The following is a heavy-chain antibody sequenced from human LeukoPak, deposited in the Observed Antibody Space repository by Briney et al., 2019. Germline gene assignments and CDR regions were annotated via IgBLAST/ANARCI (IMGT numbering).Heavy chain of an antibody. D-gene: IGHD3-9*01. V-gene: IGHV4-59*01. J-gene: IGHJ3*02. CDR1: GGSISSYY. CDR2: IYYSGST. Sequence: PSETLSLTCTVSGGSISSYYWSWIRQPPGKGLEWIGYIYYSGSTNYNPSLKSRVTISVDTSKNQFSLKLSSVTAADTAVYYCARDSSYCDILTGYYGGAFDIWGQGTMVTVSS. CDR3: ARDSSYCDILTGYYGGAFDI.